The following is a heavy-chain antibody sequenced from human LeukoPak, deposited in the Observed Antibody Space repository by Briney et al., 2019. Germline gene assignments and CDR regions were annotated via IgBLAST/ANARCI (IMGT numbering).Heavy chain of an antibody. J-gene: IGHJ4*02. Sequence: ASVKVSCKASGGTFSSYAIIWVRQAPGQGLEWMGRIIPILGIANYAQKFQGRVTITADKSTSTAYMELSSLRSEDTAVYYCARQLDIVATNILDYWGQGTLVTVSS. CDR2: IIPILGIA. D-gene: IGHD5-12*01. V-gene: IGHV1-69*04. CDR3: ARQLDIVATNILDY. CDR1: GGTFSSYA.